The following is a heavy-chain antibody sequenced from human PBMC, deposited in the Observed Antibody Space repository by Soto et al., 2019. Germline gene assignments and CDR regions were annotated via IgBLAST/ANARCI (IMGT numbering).Heavy chain of an antibody. CDR1: GFSLSVYGVR. Sequence: SGPTLVNPTQTLTLTCSFSGFSLSVYGVRVIWFRQPPGETLEWLALIHWNDDKRYSPYLKSRLTITKDTSRNQVVLTLTNLDPLDTGTYFCAHTKDSSGFLTSWGQGILVTVSS. D-gene: IGHD3-22*01. V-gene: IGHV2-5*01. CDR2: IHWNDDK. J-gene: IGHJ5*02. CDR3: AHTKDSSGFLTS.